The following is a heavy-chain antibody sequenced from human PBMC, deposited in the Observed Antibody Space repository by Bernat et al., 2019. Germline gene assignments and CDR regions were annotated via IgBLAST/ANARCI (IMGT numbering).Heavy chain of an antibody. CDR2: IYSGGNT. CDR1: GFTFSSYA. CDR3: ARMVVVPAASHFDY. J-gene: IGHJ4*02. Sequence: EVQLLESGGGLVQPGGSLRLSCAASGFTFSSYAMSWVRQAPGKGLEWVSIIYSGGNTYYADSVKGRFTISRDHSKNTLYLQMNSLRAEDTAVYYCARMVVVPAASHFDYWGQGTLVTVSS. V-gene: IGHV3-66*01. D-gene: IGHD2-2*01.